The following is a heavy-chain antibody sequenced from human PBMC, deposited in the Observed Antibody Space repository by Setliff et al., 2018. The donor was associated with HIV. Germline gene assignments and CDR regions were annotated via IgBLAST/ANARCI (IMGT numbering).Heavy chain of an antibody. CDR3: ARGPSSTHWSPGYFQH. J-gene: IGHJ1*01. V-gene: IGHV3-7*03. D-gene: IGHD2-8*02. CDR1: GFTFSSNW. CDR2: IKQDGSEK. Sequence: GSLRLSCVASGFTFSSNWLSWVRQAPGKGLEWVANIKQDGSEKYYVDSVKGRFTISRDNAKNSLYLQVNNLRAEDTAVYYCARGPSSTHWSPGYFQHWGQGTPV.